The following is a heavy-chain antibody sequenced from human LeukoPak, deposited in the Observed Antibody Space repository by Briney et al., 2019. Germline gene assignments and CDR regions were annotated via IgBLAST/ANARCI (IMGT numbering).Heavy chain of an antibody. D-gene: IGHD6-19*01. J-gene: IGHJ6*03. CDR2: ISSSGSTI. V-gene: IGHV3-48*03. CDR1: GFTFSSYE. Sequence: GGSLRLSCAASGFTFSSYEMNWVRQAPGKGLEWVSYISSSGSTIYYADSVKGRFTISRDNAKNSLYLQMNSLRAEDTAVYYWARTLRDSSGWNNYYYYYMDVWGKGTTVTASS. CDR3: ARTLRDSSGWNNYYYYYMDV.